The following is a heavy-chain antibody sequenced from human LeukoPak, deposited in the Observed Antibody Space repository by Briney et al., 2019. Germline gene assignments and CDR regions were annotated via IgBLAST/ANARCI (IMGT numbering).Heavy chain of an antibody. CDR1: GVSISSGGYH. CDR2: IYYSGST. J-gene: IGHJ6*02. V-gene: IGHV4-31*03. CDR3: AREADSGTYARYGMDV. Sequence: PSQTLSLTCTVSGVSISSGGYHWSWIRQHPEKGLEWIGYIYYSGSTYYNPSLKSRVSISVDTSKNQFSLKLNSVTVADTAVYYCAREADSGTYARYGMDVWRQGTTVTVSS. D-gene: IGHD1-26*01.